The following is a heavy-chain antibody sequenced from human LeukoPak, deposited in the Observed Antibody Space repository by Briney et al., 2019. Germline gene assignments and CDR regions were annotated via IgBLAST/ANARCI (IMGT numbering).Heavy chain of an antibody. V-gene: IGHV3-7*03. J-gene: IGHJ4*02. CDR2: IKQDGSEK. CDR3: ARVSRYGDHGEVDY. D-gene: IGHD4-17*01. Sequence: GGSLRLSCAASGFTFSSYWMSWVRQAPGKGLEWVANIKQDGSEKYYVDSVKGRFTISRDNAKNSLYLQMNSLRAEDTAVYYCARVSRYGDHGEVDYWGQGTLVTVSS. CDR1: GFTFSSYW.